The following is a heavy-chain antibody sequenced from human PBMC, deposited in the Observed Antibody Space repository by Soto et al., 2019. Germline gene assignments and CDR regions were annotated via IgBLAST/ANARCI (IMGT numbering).Heavy chain of an antibody. Sequence: LETHPHTSTVSGGTSISGPSCWGWIRKPPGQGLEWVGSIYYLGNTYYNSSLGSRVVISVDKSKNQFSLKLSSVTAADTAVYYCAGLYPYESSGYHLNYWGQGTQVTVSS. D-gene: IGHD3-22*01. V-gene: IGHV4-39*01. J-gene: IGHJ4*02. CDR2: IYYLGNT. CDR1: GGTSISGPSC. CDR3: AGLYPYESSGYHLNY.